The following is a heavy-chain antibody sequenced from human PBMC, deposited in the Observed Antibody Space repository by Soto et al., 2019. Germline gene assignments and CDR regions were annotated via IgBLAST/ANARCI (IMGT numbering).Heavy chain of an antibody. CDR1: GGSISSGGYY. CDR2: IYYSGST. CDR3: ARDRLVDTAMVNWFDP. D-gene: IGHD5-18*01. V-gene: IGHV4-31*03. J-gene: IGHJ5*02. Sequence: SETLSLTCTVSGGSISSGGYYWSWIRQHPGKGLEWIGYIYYSGSTYYNPSLKSRVTISVDTSKNQFSLKLSSVTAADTAVYYCARDRLVDTAMVNWFDPWGQGTLVTVSS.